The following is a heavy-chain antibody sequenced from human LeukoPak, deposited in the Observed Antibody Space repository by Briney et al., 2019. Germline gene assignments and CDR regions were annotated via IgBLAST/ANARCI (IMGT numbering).Heavy chain of an antibody. CDR3: ARDDQSHYFDY. Sequence: GGSLRLSCAASGFTVSSNYMSWVRQAPGKGLEWVSVIYSGGSTYYADSVKGRFTISRDNSKNTLYLQMNSLRAEDTAVYYCARDDQSHYFDYWGQGTLVTVPS. J-gene: IGHJ4*02. V-gene: IGHV3-53*05. CDR2: IYSGGST. CDR1: GFTVSSNY.